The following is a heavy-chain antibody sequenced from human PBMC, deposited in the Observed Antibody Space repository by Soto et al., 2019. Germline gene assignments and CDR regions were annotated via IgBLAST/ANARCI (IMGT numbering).Heavy chain of an antibody. CDR2: IYYSGST. CDR3: ARGSPNGSGSYYIPLIPWFDP. J-gene: IGHJ5*02. CDR1: WGSSSSYY. V-gene: IGHV4-59*01. Sequence: SETLSLSCTVSWGSSSSYYWSWIRQPPGKGLEWIGYIYYSGSTNYNPSLKSRVTISVDTSKNQFSLKLSSVTAADTAVYYCARGSPNGSGSYYIPLIPWFDPWGQGTLVTVSP. D-gene: IGHD3-10*01.